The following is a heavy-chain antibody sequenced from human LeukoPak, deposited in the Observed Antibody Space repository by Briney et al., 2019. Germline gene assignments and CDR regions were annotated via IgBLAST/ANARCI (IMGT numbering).Heavy chain of an antibody. D-gene: IGHD3/OR15-3a*01. CDR2: IHSGGSS. CDR3: ARGPPAENFIDF. J-gene: IGHJ4*02. V-gene: IGHV3-53*01. Sequence: PGGSLRLSCTASGFTVSHNYMHWVRQAPGKGLEWVSVIHSGGSSYHADSVKGRFTISRDNSKNTVFLQLNSLRAEDTAVYYCARGPPAENFIDFGGQETLVTVSS. CDR1: GFTVSHNY.